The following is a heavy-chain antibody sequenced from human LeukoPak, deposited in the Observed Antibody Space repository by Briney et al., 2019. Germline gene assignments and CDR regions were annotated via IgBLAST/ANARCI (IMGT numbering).Heavy chain of an antibody. CDR1: GFTFSSYG. CDR3: AKGRTTRRVGATYDY. D-gene: IGHD1-26*01. J-gene: IGHJ4*02. Sequence: GGSLRLSCAASGFTFSSYGMHWVRQAPGKGLEWVAFIRYDGSNKYYADSVKGRFTISRDNSKNTLYLQMNSLRAEDTAVYYCAKGRTTRRVGATYDYWGQGTLVTVSS. CDR2: IRYDGSNK. V-gene: IGHV3-30*02.